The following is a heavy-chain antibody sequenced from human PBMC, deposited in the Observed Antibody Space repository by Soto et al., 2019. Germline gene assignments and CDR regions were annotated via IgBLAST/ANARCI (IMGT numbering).Heavy chain of an antibody. V-gene: IGHV1-8*01. CDR3: ARSPPRVEKNNDAGGWFDP. CDR2: INPNSGNT. CDR1: GYPFTKYD. Sequence: QVQLVQSGAEVKKPGASVKVSCKASGYPFTKYDINWVRQATGQGLEWMGWINPNSGNTGYSQKLQGRVTMTRNTSVNTAYMELCRLRFDDTAVYYCARSPPRVEKNNDAGGWFDPWGQGTLVTVSS. J-gene: IGHJ5*02. D-gene: IGHD1-1*01.